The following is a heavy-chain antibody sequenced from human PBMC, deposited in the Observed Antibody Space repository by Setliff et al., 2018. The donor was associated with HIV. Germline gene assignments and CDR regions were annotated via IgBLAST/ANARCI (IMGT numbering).Heavy chain of an antibody. D-gene: IGHD3-10*01. CDR1: GDSINSGNYY. CDR3: ATSPAGEILGSRPFYFDY. Sequence: SETLSLTCTDSGDSINSGNYYWSWIRQHPGKGLEWIGYIYYSGSTYYSPSLKSRVTISEDTSKNQFSLKMRSVTAADTAVYYCATSPAGEILGSRPFYFDYWGQGTLVTVSS. J-gene: IGHJ4*02. CDR2: IYYSGST. V-gene: IGHV4-31*03.